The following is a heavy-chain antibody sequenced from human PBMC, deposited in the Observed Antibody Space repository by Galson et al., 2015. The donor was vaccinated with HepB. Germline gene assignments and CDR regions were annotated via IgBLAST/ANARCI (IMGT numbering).Heavy chain of an antibody. Sequence: LRLSCAASGFTFSTSSTSWVMNWVRQAPGKGLEWVSSISSTSSYIYYADSVKGRFTISRDNAKNSLYLQMNSLRAEDTAVYYCAGDSGTYSGLDYWGQGTPVTVSS. CDR3: AGDSGTYSGLDY. D-gene: IGHD1-26*01. V-gene: IGHV3-21*01. CDR2: ISSTSSYI. J-gene: IGHJ4*02. CDR1: GFTFSTSS.